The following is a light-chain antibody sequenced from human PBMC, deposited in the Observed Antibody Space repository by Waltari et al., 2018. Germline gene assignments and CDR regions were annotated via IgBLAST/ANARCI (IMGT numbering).Light chain of an antibody. V-gene: IGLV2-11*01. J-gene: IGLJ3*02. CDR2: DVT. CDR1: SSDIGGYNY. CDR3: YSYADTFTWV. Sequence: QSALTQPRSVSGSPGQSVTLSCTGTSSDIGGYNYVSWYQQHPGKAPKLIIYDVTKRPSGVPDRFSASKSGNTASLTIAGLQADDEADYYCYSYADTFTWVFGGGTKLTVL.